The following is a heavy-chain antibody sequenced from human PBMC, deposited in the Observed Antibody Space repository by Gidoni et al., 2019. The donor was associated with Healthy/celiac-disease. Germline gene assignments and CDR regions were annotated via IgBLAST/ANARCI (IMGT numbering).Heavy chain of an antibody. CDR2: ISSSSSYI. J-gene: IGHJ4*02. D-gene: IGHD3-9*01. CDR1: GFTFISYS. Sequence: EVQLVESGGGLVKPGGSLRLSCSASGFTFISYSLTWVRQAPGKGLELVSSISSSSSYIYYADSVKGRFTISRDNAKNSLYLQMNSLRAEDTAVDYCAREDVLYDILTGLPTPYFDYWGQGTLVTVSS. CDR3: AREDVLYDILTGLPTPYFDY. V-gene: IGHV3-21*01.